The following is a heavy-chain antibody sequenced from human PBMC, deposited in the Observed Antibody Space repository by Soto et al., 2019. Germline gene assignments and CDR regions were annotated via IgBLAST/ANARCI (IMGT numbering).Heavy chain of an antibody. D-gene: IGHD3-22*01. V-gene: IGHV4-59*01. Sequence: SETLSLTCTVYGNSITSYYWSWIRKPPGKGLEWSGYIYYSGITNYNPSLKSRVTISVDTSKNQFSLKPSSVTAADTAVYYCARAQGYYYDSSGYYYVIGAFDIWGQGTMVT. J-gene: IGHJ3*02. CDR1: GNSITSYY. CDR3: ARAQGYYYDSSGYYYVIGAFDI. CDR2: IYYSGIT.